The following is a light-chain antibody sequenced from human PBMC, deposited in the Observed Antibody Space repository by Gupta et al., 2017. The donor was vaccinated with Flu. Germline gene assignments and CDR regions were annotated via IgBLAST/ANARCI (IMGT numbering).Light chain of an antibody. CDR1: SGSIATTY. CDR2: EDD. J-gene: IGLJ2*01. Sequence: MLTQPHSVSESPGKTLTISCTRSSGSIATTYVQWYQQRPGSSPNTVIFEDDRRPSGVPDRFSGAIDSSSKSASLTISVLKAEDEAYYFGPYYDSVTGEVVFGGGTKLTVL. CDR3: PYYDSVTGEVV. V-gene: IGLV6-57*01.